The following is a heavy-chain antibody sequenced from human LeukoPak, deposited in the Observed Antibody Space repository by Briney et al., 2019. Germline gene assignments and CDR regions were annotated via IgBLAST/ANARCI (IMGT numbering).Heavy chain of an antibody. Sequence: SQTLSLTCTVSGGSISSYYWSWIRQPPGKGLEWIGYIYYSGSTNYNPSLKSRVTISVDTSKHQFSLKLSSVTAADTAVYYCARASPNIVATITYFDYWGQGTLVTVSS. CDR3: ARASPNIVATITYFDY. CDR2: IYYSGST. V-gene: IGHV4-59*01. D-gene: IGHD5-12*01. J-gene: IGHJ4*02. CDR1: GGSISSYY.